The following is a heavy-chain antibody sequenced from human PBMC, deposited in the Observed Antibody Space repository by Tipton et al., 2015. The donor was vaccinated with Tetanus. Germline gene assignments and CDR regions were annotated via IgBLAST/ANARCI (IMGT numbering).Heavy chain of an antibody. V-gene: IGHV4-39*01. CDR2: ISDSGTT. D-gene: IGHD3-10*01. CDR1: GASVSTSTYY. Sequence: TLSLTCTVSGASVSTSTYYWRWIRQPPGKGLEWIGSISDSGTTYYSPSLRSRLTISLDTSTNRVSLRLSSVTAADTAVYYCSRSHFGGYSLVEYWGQGPLVTVSS. J-gene: IGHJ4*02. CDR3: SRSHFGGYSLVEY.